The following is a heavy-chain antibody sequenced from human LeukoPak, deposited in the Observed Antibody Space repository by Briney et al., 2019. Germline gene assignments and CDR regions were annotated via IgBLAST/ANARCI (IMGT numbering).Heavy chain of an antibody. J-gene: IGHJ4*02. D-gene: IGHD1-7*01. V-gene: IGHV3-23*01. CDR3: AKGFSGNYLSLDY. Sequence: SGGSLRLSCAASGFTFSRYAMSWVRQAPGKGLEWVSAISGSGGSTYYADSVKGRFTISRDNSKNTLYLQVNSLRAEDTAVYYCAKGFSGNYLSLDYWGQGTLVTVSS. CDR1: GFTFSRYA. CDR2: ISGSGGST.